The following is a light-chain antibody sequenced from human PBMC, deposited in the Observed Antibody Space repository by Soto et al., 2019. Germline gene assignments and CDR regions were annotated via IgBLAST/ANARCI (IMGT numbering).Light chain of an antibody. CDR3: QQRSHSLT. V-gene: IGKV3-11*01. CDR2: ETS. J-gene: IGKJ4*01. CDR1: QSVRY. Sequence: EIVFTQSPATLSLSPGERATLSCRASQSVRYLAWYQQKIGRAPRLLIYETSYRAAGIPARFSGSGSGTDFTLTISSLEPEDFAVYYCQQRSHSLTFGGGTKVDIK.